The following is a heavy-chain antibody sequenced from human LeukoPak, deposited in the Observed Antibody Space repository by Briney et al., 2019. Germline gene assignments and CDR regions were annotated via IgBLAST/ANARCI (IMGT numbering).Heavy chain of an antibody. CDR1: GFTFSSYA. Sequence: GGSLRLSCAASGFTFSSYAMSWVRQAPGMGLEWVSTISGSGGSTYYADSVKGRFTISRDNSRNTLYLQMNSLRAEDTAVYYCAKGFGSCRPNWFDPWGQGTLVTVSS. CDR3: AKGFGSCRPNWFDP. J-gene: IGHJ5*02. V-gene: IGHV3-23*01. D-gene: IGHD3-16*02. CDR2: ISGSGGST.